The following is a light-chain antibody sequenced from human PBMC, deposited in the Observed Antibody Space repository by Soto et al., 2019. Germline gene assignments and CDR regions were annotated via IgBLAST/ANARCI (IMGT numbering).Light chain of an antibody. CDR1: QTINSW. CDR3: QQYNTYPMT. CDR2: KTS. V-gene: IGKV1-5*03. Sequence: DIQLTQSPSFLSASVGDTVTITCRASQTINSWLAWYQHRPGKGPKLLIYKTSTVEGGVPLRFSGSGSGTEFTLTISSLQPADSATYYCQQYNTYPMTFGQGTKVDIK. J-gene: IGKJ1*01.